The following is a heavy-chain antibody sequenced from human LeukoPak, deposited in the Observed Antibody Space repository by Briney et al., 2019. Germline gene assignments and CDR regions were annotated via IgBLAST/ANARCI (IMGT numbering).Heavy chain of an antibody. CDR1: GFTFSSYA. D-gene: IGHD1-7*01. CDR2: ISYDGSNK. V-gene: IGHV3-30*04. Sequence: GGSLRLSCAASGFTFSSYAMHWVRQAPGKGLGWVAVISYDGSNKYYADSVKGRFTISRDNSKNTLYLQMNSLRAEDTAVYYCARDLGQLRGYWGQGTLVTVSS. CDR3: ARDLGQLRGY. J-gene: IGHJ4*02.